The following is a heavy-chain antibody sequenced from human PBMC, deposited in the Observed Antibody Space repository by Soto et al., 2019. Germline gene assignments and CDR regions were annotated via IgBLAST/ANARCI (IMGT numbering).Heavy chain of an antibody. J-gene: IGHJ6*02. Sequence: GGALRLSXAASGVTFSSYGMHWVRQAPGKGLEWVAVISYDGSNKYYADSVKGRFTISRDNSKNTLYLQMNSLRAEDTAVYYCAKGPTSSSWYIGYYYYGMDVWGQGTTVTVSS. CDR1: GVTFSSYG. D-gene: IGHD6-13*01. CDR2: ISYDGSNK. CDR3: AKGPTSSSWYIGYYYYGMDV. V-gene: IGHV3-30*18.